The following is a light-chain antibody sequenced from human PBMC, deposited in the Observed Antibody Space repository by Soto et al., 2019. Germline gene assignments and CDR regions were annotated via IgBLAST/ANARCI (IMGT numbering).Light chain of an antibody. V-gene: IGKV1-5*01. J-gene: IGKJ5*01. CDR3: QQYNSYWIT. Sequence: DIQMTQSPSTLSASVGDRVTITCRASQSISSWLAWYQQKPGKAPKLLIYDASSLESGVPSRFSGSGSGTEFTLTISSLQPDDFATYYCQQYNSYWITFCQGTRLEIK. CDR1: QSISSW. CDR2: DAS.